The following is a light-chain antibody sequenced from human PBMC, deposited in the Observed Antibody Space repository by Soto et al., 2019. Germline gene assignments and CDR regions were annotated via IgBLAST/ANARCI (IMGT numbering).Light chain of an antibody. CDR1: QSVANY. Sequence: EIALTQSPATLSLSPGERATLSCRASQSVANYLAWYQQKPGQAPGLLIYDASNRAAGIPGSFSGSGSGTDFTLTISSLEPEHVAVYFCQQRAGWPPTFGGGTRVEIK. V-gene: IGKV3-11*01. CDR2: DAS. CDR3: QQRAGWPPT. J-gene: IGKJ4*01.